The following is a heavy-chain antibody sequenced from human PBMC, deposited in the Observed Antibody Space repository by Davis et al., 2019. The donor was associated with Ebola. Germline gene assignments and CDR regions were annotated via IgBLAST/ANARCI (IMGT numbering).Heavy chain of an antibody. Sequence: GESLKISCAASGFTFSGSAMHWVRQASGKGLEWVGRIRSKANSYATAYAASVKGRFTISRDDSKNTAYLQMNSLKTEDTAVYYCTTDLSSSHIPDYWGQGTLVTVSS. J-gene: IGHJ4*02. D-gene: IGHD6-13*01. CDR2: IRSKANSYAT. CDR1: GFTFSGSA. V-gene: IGHV3-73*01. CDR3: TTDLSSSHIPDY.